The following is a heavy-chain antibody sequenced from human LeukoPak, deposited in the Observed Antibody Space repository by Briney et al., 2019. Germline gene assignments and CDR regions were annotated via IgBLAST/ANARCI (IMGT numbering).Heavy chain of an antibody. J-gene: IGHJ4*02. Sequence: PGGSLRLSCAAFGFTFSNYPMNWVRQAPGKGLEWVSNVRPGDSARSYADSVRGRFTISRDDAKNSLYLQMNSLRDEDTAVYYCATDSHYAFDFWGLGTWSPSLQ. V-gene: IGHV3-48*02. CDR2: VRPGDSAR. D-gene: IGHD4-17*01. CDR1: GFTFSNYP. CDR3: ATDSHYAFDF.